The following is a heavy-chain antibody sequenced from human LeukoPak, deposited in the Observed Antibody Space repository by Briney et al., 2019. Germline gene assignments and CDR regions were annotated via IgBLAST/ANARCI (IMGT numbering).Heavy chain of an antibody. D-gene: IGHD3-22*01. CDR1: GYSFTTYW. CDR2: IYPGGSDT. J-gene: IGHJ4*02. CDR3: VRQRDDSYDSSGYYGD. V-gene: IGHV5-51*01. Sequence: GESLKISCKGSGYSFTTYWIAWVRQMPGKGLEWMGIIYPGGSDTRYSPSFQGQVTISADKSISTAYLQWSSLKASDTAMYYCVRQRDDSYDSSGYYGDWGQGTLVTVSS.